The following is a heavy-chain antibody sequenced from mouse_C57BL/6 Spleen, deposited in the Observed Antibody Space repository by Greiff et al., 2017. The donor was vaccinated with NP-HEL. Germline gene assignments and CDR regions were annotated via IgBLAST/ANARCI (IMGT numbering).Heavy chain of an antibody. Sequence: DVKLVESGGDLVKPGGSLKLSCAASGFTFSSYGMSWVRQTPDKRLEWVATISSGGSYTYYPDSVKGRFTISRDNAKNTLYLQMSSLKSEDTAMYYCASCYDWGFAYWGQGTLVTVSA. D-gene: IGHD2-4*01. V-gene: IGHV5-6*02. J-gene: IGHJ3*01. CDR3: ASCYDWGFAY. CDR1: GFTFSSYG. CDR2: ISSGGSYT.